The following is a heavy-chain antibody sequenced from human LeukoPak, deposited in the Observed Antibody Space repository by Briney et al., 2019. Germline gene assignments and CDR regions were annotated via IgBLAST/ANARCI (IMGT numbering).Heavy chain of an antibody. V-gene: IGHV3-21*01. D-gene: IGHD2-15*01. J-gene: IGHJ4*02. CDR1: GFTFSSYS. Sequence: GGSLRLSCAASGFTFSSYSMNWVRQAPGRGLEWVSSISSSGSYIYYADSVKGRFTISRDNAKNSLDLQMNSLRAEDTAVYYCAREVVATKTYFFDYWGQGTLVTVSS. CDR2: ISSSGSYI. CDR3: AREVVATKTYFFDY.